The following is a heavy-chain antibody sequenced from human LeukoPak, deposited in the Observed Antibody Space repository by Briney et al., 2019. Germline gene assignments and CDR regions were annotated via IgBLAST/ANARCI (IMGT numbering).Heavy chain of an antibody. D-gene: IGHD5-18*01. CDR2: INSDGSST. CDR3: ARDTRSGDTAMVI. J-gene: IGHJ4*02. Sequence: GSLRLSCATSGFTFSSYWMHLVRQAPGKGLVVVSRINSDGSSTSYADSVKGRFTISRDNAKNTLYLQMNSLRAEDTAVYYCARDTRSGDTAMVIWGQGTLVTVSS. V-gene: IGHV3-74*01. CDR1: GFTFSSYW.